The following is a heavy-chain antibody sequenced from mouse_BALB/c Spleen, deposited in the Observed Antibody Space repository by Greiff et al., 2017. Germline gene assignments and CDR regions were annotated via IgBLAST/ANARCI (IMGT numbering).Heavy chain of an antibody. V-gene: IGHV5-17*02. D-gene: IGHD2-3*01. CDR3: AREEYDGYYAMDY. CDR2: ISSGSSTI. CDR1: GFTFSSFG. Sequence: EVKVVESGGGLVQPGGSRKLSCAASGFTFSSFGMHWVRQAPEKGLEWVAYISSGSSTIYYADTVKGRFTISRDNPKNTLFLQMTSLRSEDTAMYYCAREEYDGYYAMDYWGQGTSVTVSS. J-gene: IGHJ4*01.